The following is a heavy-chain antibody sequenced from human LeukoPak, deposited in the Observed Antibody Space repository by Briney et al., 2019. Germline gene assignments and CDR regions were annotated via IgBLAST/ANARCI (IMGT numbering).Heavy chain of an antibody. D-gene: IGHD4-17*01. CDR1: GYSFTSHY. Sequence: GASVKVSCKASGYSFTSHYMHWVRQAPGQGLEWMGIINPSGGSTSYAQKFQGRVTMTRDTSTSTAYMELSRLRSDNTAVYYCAKGGYGDPYYYYYYMDVWGKGTTVTVSS. V-gene: IGHV1-46*01. J-gene: IGHJ6*03. CDR3: AKGGYGDPYYYYYYMDV. CDR2: INPSGGST.